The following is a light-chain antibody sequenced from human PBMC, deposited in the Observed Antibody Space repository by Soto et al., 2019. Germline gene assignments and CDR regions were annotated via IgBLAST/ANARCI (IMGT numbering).Light chain of an antibody. J-gene: IGKJ3*01. CDR3: QQYGGSPFT. CDR2: GAS. Sequence: EIVLTQSPGTLSLSPGERATLSCRASQSVSGSYLAWYQQKPGQAPRLLIYGASSRATGIPDRFSGSGSGKDFTLTISRLEPEDFAVYYCQQYGGSPFTFGPGTKVDIK. V-gene: IGKV3-20*01. CDR1: QSVSGSY.